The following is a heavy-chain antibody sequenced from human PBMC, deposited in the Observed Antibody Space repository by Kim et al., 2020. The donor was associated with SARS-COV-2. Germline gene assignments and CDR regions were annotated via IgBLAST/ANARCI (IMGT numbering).Heavy chain of an antibody. D-gene: IGHD3-22*01. CDR3: AANGYYTIDN. V-gene: IGHV4-4*02. CDR2: GGT. J-gene: IGHJ4*02. Sequence: GGTNSTPSRKSRVTISVDKSKNQFSLKLSSVTAADTAIYYCAANGYYTIDNWGQGTLVIVAS.